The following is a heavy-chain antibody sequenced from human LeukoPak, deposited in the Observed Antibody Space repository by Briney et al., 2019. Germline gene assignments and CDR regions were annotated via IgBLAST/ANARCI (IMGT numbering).Heavy chain of an antibody. CDR3: AREMGATTYYYYGMDV. Sequence: VASVKVSCKASGYTFTSYAMHWVRQAPGQGLEWMGIINPSGGSTSYAQKFQGRVTMTRDTSTSTVYMELSSLRSEDTAVYYCAREMGATTYYYYGMDVWGQGTTVTVSS. D-gene: IGHD1-26*01. V-gene: IGHV1-46*01. J-gene: IGHJ6*02. CDR1: GYTFTSYA. CDR2: INPSGGST.